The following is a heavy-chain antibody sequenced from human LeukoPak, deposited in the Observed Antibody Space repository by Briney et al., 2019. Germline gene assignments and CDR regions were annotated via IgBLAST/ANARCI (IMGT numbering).Heavy chain of an antibody. CDR2: IRYDGSNR. V-gene: IGHV3-30*02. CDR3: AKDRSMTTVTPFDN. D-gene: IGHD4-17*01. J-gene: IGHJ4*02. Sequence: GGSLRLSCAASGFSFITYGIHWVRQAPGKGLEWVAFIRYDGSNRFYADSVRGRFTISRDNSKNTVYLKMNSLRAEDTAVYYCAKDRSMTTVTPFDNWGQGTLVAVSS. CDR1: GFSFITYG.